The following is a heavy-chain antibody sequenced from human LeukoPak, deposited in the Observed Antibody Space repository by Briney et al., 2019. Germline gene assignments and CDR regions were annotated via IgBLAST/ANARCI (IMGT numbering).Heavy chain of an antibody. CDR1: GGTFSSYA. D-gene: IGHD2-2*01. V-gene: IGHV1-69*05. J-gene: IGHJ6*03. CDR2: IIPIFGTA. CDR3: ARESGYCSSTSCYRDYYYYYMDV. Sequence: ASVKVSCKASGGTFSSYAISWVRQAPGQGLEWMGGIIPIFGTANYAQKFQGRVTITTDESTSTAYMELSSPRSEDTAVYYCARESGYCSSTSCYRDYYYYYMDVWGKGTTVTVSS.